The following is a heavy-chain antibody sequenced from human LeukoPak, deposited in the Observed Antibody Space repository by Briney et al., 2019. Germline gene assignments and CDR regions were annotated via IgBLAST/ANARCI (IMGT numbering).Heavy chain of an antibody. CDR1: GFTFSSYG. V-gene: IGHV3-30*19. Sequence: GGSLTLSCAASGFTFSSYGMYWVRQAPGKGLECVAFITYDGSEMYYADSVKGRFTISGDNSRDTLYLQVNSLRGDDTAIYYCARNRGYTYDYDSFDPWGQGTLVTVSS. CDR2: ITYDGSEM. J-gene: IGHJ5*02. CDR3: ARNRGYTYDYDSFDP. D-gene: IGHD5-18*01.